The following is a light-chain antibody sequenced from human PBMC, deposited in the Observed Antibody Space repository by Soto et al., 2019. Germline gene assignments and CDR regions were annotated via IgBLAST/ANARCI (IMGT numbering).Light chain of an antibody. J-gene: IGKJ4*01. CDR2: AAS. Sequence: EIVLTQSPGTLSLSPGERATLSCGASQSVNSNSLAWYQQKPGQAPRLLFYAASNRASGVPDGFSASGSGTDFTLTISRLEPEDFAVYHCQQYGSSPLTFGGGTKVEIK. CDR1: QSVNSNS. V-gene: IGKV3-20*01. CDR3: QQYGSSPLT.